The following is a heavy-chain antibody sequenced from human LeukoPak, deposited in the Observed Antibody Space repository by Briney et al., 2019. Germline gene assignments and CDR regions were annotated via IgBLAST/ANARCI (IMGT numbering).Heavy chain of an antibody. J-gene: IGHJ4*02. CDR2: ICWNRGSI. D-gene: IGHD4-23*01. CDR1: GFTFDDYA. CDR3: AKAHSYGGPNYYFDY. Sequence: GRSLRLSCAASGFTFDDYAMPWVRQAPGKGLEGVSVICWNRGSIGYAASVKGRFTISRDNAKNSLYLQMNSLRAEATALYYCAKAHSYGGPNYYFDYWGQGTLVTVSS. V-gene: IGHV3-9*01.